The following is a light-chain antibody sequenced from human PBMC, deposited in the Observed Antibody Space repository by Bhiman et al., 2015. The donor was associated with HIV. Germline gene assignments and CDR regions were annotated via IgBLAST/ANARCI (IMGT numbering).Light chain of an antibody. Sequence: QSALTQPASVSGSPGQSITISCTGTSSDVGGYNYVSWYQQYPGKAPKLMIYDVSNRPSGVPNRFSGSKSDNTASLTISEDEADYYCSSYTTSSTYVFGTGTKVTVL. CDR2: DVS. V-gene: IGLV2-14*03. CDR1: SSDVGGYNY. J-gene: IGLJ1*01. CDR3: SSYTTSSTYV.